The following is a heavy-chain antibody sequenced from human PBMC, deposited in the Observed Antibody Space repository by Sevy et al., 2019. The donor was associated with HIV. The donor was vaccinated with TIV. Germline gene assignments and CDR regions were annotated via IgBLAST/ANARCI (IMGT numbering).Heavy chain of an antibody. CDR1: GGSISSGSYY. D-gene: IGHD2-2*01. J-gene: IGHJ5*02. V-gene: IGHV4-61*02. CDR2: IYTSGST. Sequence: SESVSLTCTVSGGSISSGSYYWSWIRQPAGKGLEWIGRIYTSGSTNYNPSLKSRVTISVDTSKNQFSLKLSSVTAADTAVYYCAREGSTWAGWFDPWGQGTLVTVSS. CDR3: AREGSTWAGWFDP.